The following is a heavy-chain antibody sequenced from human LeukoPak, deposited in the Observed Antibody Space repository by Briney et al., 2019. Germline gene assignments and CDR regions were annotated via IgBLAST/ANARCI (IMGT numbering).Heavy chain of an antibody. J-gene: IGHJ4*02. V-gene: IGHV4-59*08. CDR3: ARLGGWLQF. D-gene: IGHD5-24*01. CDR1: GGSISSYY. Sequence: SETLSLTCTVSGGSISSYYWSWIRQPPGKGLEWIGYIYYSGSTNYNPSLKSRVTISVDTSKNQFSLKLSSVTAADTAVYYCARLGGWLQFWGQGTLVTVSS. CDR2: IYYSGST.